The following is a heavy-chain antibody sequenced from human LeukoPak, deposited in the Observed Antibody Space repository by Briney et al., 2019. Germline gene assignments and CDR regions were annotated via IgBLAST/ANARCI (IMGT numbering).Heavy chain of an antibody. D-gene: IGHD3-3*01. Sequence: ASVKVSCKASGYTFTSYAMHWVRQAPGQRLEWMGWINAGNGNTKYSQKFQGRVTITRDTSASTAYMELSSLRSEDTAVYYCARGYFYYDFLYYMDVWGKGTTVTVSS. J-gene: IGHJ6*03. CDR2: INAGNGNT. CDR3: ARGYFYYDFLYYMDV. CDR1: GYTFTSYA. V-gene: IGHV1-3*01.